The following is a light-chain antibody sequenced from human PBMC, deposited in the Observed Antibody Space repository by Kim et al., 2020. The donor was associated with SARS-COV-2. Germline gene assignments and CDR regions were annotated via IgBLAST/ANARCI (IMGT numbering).Light chain of an antibody. V-gene: IGKV3-11*01. J-gene: IGKJ4*01. CDR3: QQRAKWPLT. Sequence: LSPGERATLSCRASQNIGGYLIWYHQKPGNAPRLLIYDVSNRATGIPARFSGSGSGTDFTLTISNLELEDFAIYYCQQRAKWPLTFGGGTKVDIK. CDR2: DVS. CDR1: QNIGGY.